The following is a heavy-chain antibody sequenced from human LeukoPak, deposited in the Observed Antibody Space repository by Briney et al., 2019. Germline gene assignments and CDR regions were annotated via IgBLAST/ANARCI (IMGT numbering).Heavy chain of an antibody. Sequence: GGSLRLSCAASGFTFSSYAMSWVRQAPGKGLEWVSAISGSGGTTDYADPVKGRFTISRDNSKNSLFLQMNSLRAEDTAVYYCAKGINQLHYNWFDPWGQGTLVTVSS. CDR1: GFTFSSYA. J-gene: IGHJ5*02. CDR2: ISGSGGTT. D-gene: IGHD1-1*01. V-gene: IGHV3-23*01. CDR3: AKGINQLHYNWFDP.